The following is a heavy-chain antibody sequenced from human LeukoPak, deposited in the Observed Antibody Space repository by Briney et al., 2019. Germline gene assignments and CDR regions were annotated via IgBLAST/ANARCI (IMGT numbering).Heavy chain of an antibody. CDR1: GGSISSSNW. J-gene: IGHJ4*02. Sequence: SETLSLTCAVSGGSISSSNWWSWIRQPPGKGLEWIGEIYHSGSTNYNPSLKSRVTMSVDTSKNQFSLKLSSVTAADTAVYYCARTPIYYYDNSGYYNWGQGTLVTVSS. CDR3: ARTPIYYYDNSGYYN. CDR2: IYHSGST. D-gene: IGHD3-22*01. V-gene: IGHV4-4*02.